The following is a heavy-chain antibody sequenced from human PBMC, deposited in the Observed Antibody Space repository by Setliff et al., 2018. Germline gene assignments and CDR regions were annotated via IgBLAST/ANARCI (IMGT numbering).Heavy chain of an antibody. V-gene: IGHV4-61*09. CDR2: IYTSGST. CDR1: GGSISSGSYY. J-gene: IGHJ4*02. Sequence: PSETLSLTCTVSGGSISSGSYYWSWIRQPAGKGLEWIGHIYTSGSTNYNPSLKSRVTISVDTSRNQVSLKLSSVTAADTAVYYCAREVGYYLDLWGQGMLVTVSS. D-gene: IGHD1-26*01. CDR3: AREVGYYLDL.